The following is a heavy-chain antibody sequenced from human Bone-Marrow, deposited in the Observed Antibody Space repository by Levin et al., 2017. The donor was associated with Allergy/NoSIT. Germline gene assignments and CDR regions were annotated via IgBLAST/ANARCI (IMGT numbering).Heavy chain of an antibody. CDR2: KSPSGGDT. D-gene: IGHD6-19*01. J-gene: IGHJ4*02. Sequence: LSLTCAASGFPFSNYGMTWVRQAPGKGLEWVASKSPSGGDTYYADSVRGRFTISRDNSRNTLYLQMSSLRAGDTAVYFCAKDLELAGTGRLFDYWGRGTLVTVSS. V-gene: IGHV3-23*01. CDR3: AKDLELAGTGRLFDY. CDR1: GFPFSNYG.